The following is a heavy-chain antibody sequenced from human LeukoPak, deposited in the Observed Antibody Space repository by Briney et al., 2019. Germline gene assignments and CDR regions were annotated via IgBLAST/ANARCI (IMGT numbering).Heavy chain of an antibody. Sequence: SQTLSLTCTVSGGSISSGGYYWSWIRQPPGKGLEWIGYIYHSGSTYYNPSLKSRVTISVDRSKNQFSLKLSSVTAADTAVYYCARAHRPTMVRGVGNWFDPWGQGTLVTVSS. D-gene: IGHD3-10*01. CDR3: ARAHRPTMVRGVGNWFDP. CDR2: IYHSGST. CDR1: GGSISSGGYY. V-gene: IGHV4-30-2*01. J-gene: IGHJ5*02.